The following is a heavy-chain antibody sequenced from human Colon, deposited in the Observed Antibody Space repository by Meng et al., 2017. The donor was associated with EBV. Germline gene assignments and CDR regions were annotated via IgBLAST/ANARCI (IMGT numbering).Heavy chain of an antibody. D-gene: IGHD5-18*01. CDR1: GGSISSVYW. CDR3: ARGGYYSFDY. CDR2: IYHSGRN. V-gene: IGHV4-4*02. Sequence: SGPGLVRPSHTLYLPCAVSGGSISSVYWWTWVSQSPGKGLEWIGEIYHSGRNNYNPSLKSRVTISVDKSKNQFSLKLTSVTAADTAVYYCARGGYYSFDYWGQRTLVTVSS. J-gene: IGHJ4*02.